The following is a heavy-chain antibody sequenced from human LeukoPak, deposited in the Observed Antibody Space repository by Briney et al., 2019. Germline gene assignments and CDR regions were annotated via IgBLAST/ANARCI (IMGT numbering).Heavy chain of an antibody. Sequence: GGSLRLSCAASGFTFSSYAMSWVRQAPGKGLEWVANINPDGSEKYYVDSVKGRFTISRDNAKNSLSLQMNSLRAEDTAVYYCARDLNWETYWGQGTLVTVSS. CDR1: GFTFSSYA. CDR3: ARDLNWETY. D-gene: IGHD7-27*01. CDR2: INPDGSEK. V-gene: IGHV3-7*01. J-gene: IGHJ4*02.